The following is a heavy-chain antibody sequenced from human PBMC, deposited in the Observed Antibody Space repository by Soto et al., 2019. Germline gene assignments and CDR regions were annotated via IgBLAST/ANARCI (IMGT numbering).Heavy chain of an antibody. CDR1: GGSITSGNSYS. J-gene: IGHJ5*02. CDR3: ARAVAPYFGTWFDP. Sequence: TLSLTFAVSGGSITSGNSYSWSWIRQPPGKGLEWIGSISHTGSTSYNPSLKSRLTMSVDKSKNQFSLRLSSVTAADMAVYYCARAVAPYFGTWFDPWGQGILVTVSS. CDR2: ISHTGST. V-gene: IGHV4-30-2*01. D-gene: IGHD3-10*01.